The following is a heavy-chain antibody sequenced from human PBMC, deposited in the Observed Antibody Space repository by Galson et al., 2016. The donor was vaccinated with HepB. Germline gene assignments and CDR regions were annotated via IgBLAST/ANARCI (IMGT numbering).Heavy chain of an antibody. Sequence: SLRLSCAASGFTFSSYGMHWVRQAPGKGLEWVACIWYDGSNKYYANSVKGRFTISRDNSKNPLYLQMNSLRAEDTAVYYCASEAPILAPTLDYWGQGTLVTVSS. CDR2: IWYDGSNK. J-gene: IGHJ4*02. CDR1: GFTFSSYG. V-gene: IGHV3-33*01. D-gene: IGHD2/OR15-2a*01. CDR3: ASEAPILAPTLDY.